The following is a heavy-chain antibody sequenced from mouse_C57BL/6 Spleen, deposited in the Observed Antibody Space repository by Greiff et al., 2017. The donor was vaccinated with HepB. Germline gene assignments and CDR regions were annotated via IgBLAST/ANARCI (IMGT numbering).Heavy chain of an antibody. D-gene: IGHD2-4*01. CDR3: ARSPSNDYDGDWFAY. Sequence: QVQLQQSGAELARPGASVKLSCKASGYTFTSYGISWVKQRTGQGLEWIGEIYPRSGNTYYNEKFKGKATLTADKSSSTAYMELRSLTSEDSAVYFCARSPSNDYDGDWFAYWGQGTLVTVSA. V-gene: IGHV1-81*01. CDR2: IYPRSGNT. J-gene: IGHJ3*01. CDR1: GYTFTSYG.